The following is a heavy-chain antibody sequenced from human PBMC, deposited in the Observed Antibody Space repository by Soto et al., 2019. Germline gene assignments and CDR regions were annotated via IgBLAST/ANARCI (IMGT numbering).Heavy chain of an antibody. CDR1: GGSVSSGDYY. V-gene: IGHV4-30-4*01. D-gene: IGHD4-17*01. Sequence: SETLSLTCTVSGGSVSSGDYYWSWIRQPPGKGLEWIGYIYYSGSTYYNPSLKSRVTISVDTSKNQFSLKLSSVTAADTAVYYCARGMTTVTTYDYWGQGTLVTVSS. CDR3: ARGMTTVTTYDY. CDR2: IYYSGST. J-gene: IGHJ4*02.